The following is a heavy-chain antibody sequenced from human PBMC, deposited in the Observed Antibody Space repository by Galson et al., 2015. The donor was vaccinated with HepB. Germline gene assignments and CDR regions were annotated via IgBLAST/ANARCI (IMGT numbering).Heavy chain of an antibody. CDR1: GFTFSSYW. D-gene: IGHD5-24*01. Sequence: SLRLSCAASGFTFSSYWMYWVRQAPGKGLVWVSRIHSDGSITDYADSVRGRFTISRDNAKNTLYLQMSSLRAEDTAVFYCARAMATMASNVAFDIWGQGTMVTVSS. CDR2: IHSDGSIT. CDR3: ARAMATMASNVAFDI. V-gene: IGHV3-74*01. J-gene: IGHJ3*02.